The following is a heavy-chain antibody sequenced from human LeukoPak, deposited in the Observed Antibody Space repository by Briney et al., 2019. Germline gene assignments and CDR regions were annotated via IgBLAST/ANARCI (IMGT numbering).Heavy chain of an antibody. CDR3: ASDVYGEVGP. Sequence: GGSLRLSCVASGFTFSDAWVNWVRQAPGKGLEWVSSISSSSSYIYYADSVKGRFTISRDNAKNSLYLQMNSLRAEDTAVYYCASDVYGEVGPWGQGTLVTVSS. CDR2: ISSSSSYI. J-gene: IGHJ5*02. V-gene: IGHV3-21*01. D-gene: IGHD4-17*01. CDR1: GFTFSDAW.